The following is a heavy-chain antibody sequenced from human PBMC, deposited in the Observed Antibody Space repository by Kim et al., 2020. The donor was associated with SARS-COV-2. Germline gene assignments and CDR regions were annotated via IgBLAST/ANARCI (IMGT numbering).Heavy chain of an antibody. J-gene: IGHJ5*02. V-gene: IGHV3-48*02. CDR2: ISSSRTI. D-gene: IGHD4-17*01. Sequence: GGSLRLSCAASGFTFSFYSMNWVRQAPGKGLEWISYISSSRTIYYTDSVKGRFTISRDNAKNSLYLQMNSLRDEDTAVYYCAREYSDSRFDPWGQGTLVTVSS. CDR3: AREYSDSRFDP. CDR1: GFTFSFYS.